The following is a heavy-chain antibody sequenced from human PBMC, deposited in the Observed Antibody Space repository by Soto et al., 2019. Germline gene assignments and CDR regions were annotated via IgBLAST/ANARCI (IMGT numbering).Heavy chain of an antibody. Sequence: PGGSLRLSCAAPGFTFSSYGMHWVRQAPGKGLEWVAVIWYDGSNKYYADSVKGRFTISRDNSKNTLYLQMNSLRAEDTAVYYCARGRDGYNGYFDYWGQGTLVTVSS. J-gene: IGHJ4*02. CDR2: IWYDGSNK. V-gene: IGHV3-33*01. D-gene: IGHD5-12*01. CDR1: GFTFSSYG. CDR3: ARGRDGYNGYFDY.